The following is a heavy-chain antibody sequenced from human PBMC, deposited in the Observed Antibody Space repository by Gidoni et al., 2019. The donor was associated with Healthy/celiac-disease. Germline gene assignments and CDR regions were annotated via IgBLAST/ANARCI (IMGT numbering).Heavy chain of an antibody. J-gene: IGHJ3*02. CDR3: ATLGPRAIVGATTDI. CDR2: INPNSGGT. V-gene: IGHV1-2*02. D-gene: IGHD1-26*01. CDR1: GYPFPGYY. Sequence: QVQLVQSGAEVKKPGASVKVSCQASGYPFPGYYMPWVRQAPGQGLEWMGWINPNSGGTNYAQKFQGRVTMTRDTSISTAYMELSRLRSDDTAVYYCATLGPRAIVGATTDIWGQGTMVTVSS.